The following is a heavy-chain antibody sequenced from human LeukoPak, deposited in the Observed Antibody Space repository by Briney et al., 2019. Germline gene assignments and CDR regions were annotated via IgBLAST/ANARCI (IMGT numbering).Heavy chain of an antibody. CDR2: ISSGGGT. CDR3: AREEMAVSGYFDY. CDR1: GFIVSDNY. D-gene: IGHD5-24*01. V-gene: IGHV3-53*01. Sequence: GGSLRLSCAASGFIVSDNYMSWVRQAPGKGLEWVSLISSGGGTYYADSVKGRFTISRDNSKSMVYLQMNSLRADDTAVYYCAREEMAVSGYFDYWGQGILVTVSS. J-gene: IGHJ4*02.